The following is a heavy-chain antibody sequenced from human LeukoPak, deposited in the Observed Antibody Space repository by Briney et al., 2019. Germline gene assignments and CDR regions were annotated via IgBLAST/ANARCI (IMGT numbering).Heavy chain of an antibody. Sequence: GGSLRLSCAASGFTLDIYAMSWVRQAPGEGLKWVSTITRSGKTYYADSVKGRFTISRDSSKNTLFLQMNSLRAEDTALYYCAKYDTSGYFPFDYWGQGTLVTVSS. CDR2: ITRSGKT. J-gene: IGHJ4*02. D-gene: IGHD3-22*01. CDR3: AKYDTSGYFPFDY. CDR1: GFTLDIYA. V-gene: IGHV3-23*01.